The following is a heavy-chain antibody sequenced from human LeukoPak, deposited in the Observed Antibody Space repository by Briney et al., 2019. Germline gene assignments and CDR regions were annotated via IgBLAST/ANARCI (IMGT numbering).Heavy chain of an antibody. CDR1: GGSISSYY. CDR3: ARQRRVTVNWFDP. J-gene: IGHJ5*02. D-gene: IGHD4-11*01. CDR2: IYYSGST. V-gene: IGHV4-59*08. Sequence: SETLSLTCTVSGGSISSYYWSWIRQPPGKGLEWIGCIYYSGSTNYNPSLKSRVTISVDTSKNQFSLKLSSVTAADTAVYYCARQRRVTVNWFDPWGQGTLVTVSS.